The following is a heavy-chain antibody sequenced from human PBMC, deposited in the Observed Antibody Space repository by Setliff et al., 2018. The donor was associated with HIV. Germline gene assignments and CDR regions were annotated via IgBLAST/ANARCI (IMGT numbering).Heavy chain of an antibody. CDR2: INPSDGTT. V-gene: IGHV1-46*01. CDR1: GYTFTSCF. D-gene: IGHD6-13*01. J-gene: IGHJ4*02. CDR3: AKEYRTAATGTRVANYFDY. Sequence: PSVKVSCKASGYTFTSCFMHWVRQAPGQGLEYIGIINPSDGTTAYVERFQGRVSMTSDTSTSTVYMEMSSLRSEDTAIYYCAKEYRTAATGTRVANYFDYWGQGTLVTVSS.